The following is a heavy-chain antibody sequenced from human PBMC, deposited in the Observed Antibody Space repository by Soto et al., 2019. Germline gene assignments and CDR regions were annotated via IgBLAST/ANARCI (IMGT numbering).Heavy chain of an antibody. D-gene: IGHD1-26*01. J-gene: IGHJ4*02. CDR2: ITYSGST. CDR1: GGSISSSSYY. Sequence: QLQLQESGPGLVKPSETLSLTCTVSGGSISSSSYYWGWIRQPPGKGLEWIGSITYSGSTYYNPSLKSRVPISVDTSKNQFSLKLSSVTAADTAVYYCASSPRGSYFDYWGQGTLVTVSS. V-gene: IGHV4-39*01. CDR3: ASSPRGSYFDY.